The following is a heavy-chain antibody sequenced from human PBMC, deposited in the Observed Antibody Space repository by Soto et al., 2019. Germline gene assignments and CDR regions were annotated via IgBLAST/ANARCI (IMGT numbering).Heavy chain of an antibody. Sequence: EVQVLESGGGLVQPGGSLRPSCAASGFTISSSAMTWVRQAPGKGLEWISSISGDGKATYYADSVKGRFTISRDSSKTTLYLQMNGLRVEDTATYFCAKITRSWGRGTLVTVAS. CDR2: ISGDGKAT. CDR1: GFTISSSA. D-gene: IGHD3-3*01. CDR3: AKITRS. V-gene: IGHV3-23*01. J-gene: IGHJ5*02.